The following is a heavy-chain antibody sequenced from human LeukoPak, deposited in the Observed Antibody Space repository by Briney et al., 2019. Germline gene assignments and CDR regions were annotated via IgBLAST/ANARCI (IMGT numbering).Heavy chain of an antibody. D-gene: IGHD3-10*01. J-gene: IGHJ4*02. V-gene: IGHV4-59*01. CDR3: ARAYYGSGSPLDN. CDR1: GGSISSYY. Sequence: SETLSLTCTVSGGSISSYYWSWIRQPPGKGLEWIGSIYYSGSPNSYPSLKSRVTISLDTSKNQFSLKLSSVTAADTAVYYCARAYYGSGSPLDNWGQGTLVTVSS. CDR2: IYYSGSP.